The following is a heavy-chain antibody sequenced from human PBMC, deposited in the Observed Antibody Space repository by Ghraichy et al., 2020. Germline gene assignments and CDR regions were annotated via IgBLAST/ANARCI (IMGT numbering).Heavy chain of an antibody. CDR1: GFILSHYW. V-gene: IGHV3-7*01. D-gene: IGHD4-11*01. J-gene: IGHJ6*02. Sequence: GGSLRLSCAASGFILSHYWASWVRQVPGKGLEWVATIKQDGSEKYYLDSVKGRFTISRDNAKDAVYLQMNSLRAEDTGVYYCVRDSSQRLDSSDYLPRSPIESYDYGVDVWGRGTAVTVSS. CDR2: IKQDGSEK. CDR3: VRDSSQRLDSSDYLPRSPIESYDYGVDV.